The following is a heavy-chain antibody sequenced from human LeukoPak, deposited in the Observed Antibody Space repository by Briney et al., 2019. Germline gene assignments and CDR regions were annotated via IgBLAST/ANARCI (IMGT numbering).Heavy chain of an antibody. CDR1: GGSISSYY. V-gene: IGHV4-59*01. CDR3: ARDSYDSSGNYRSFDY. Sequence: SETLSLTCTVSGGSISSYYWSWIRQPPGKGLEWIGYIYYSGSTNYNPSLKSRVTISVDTSKNQFSLKLSSVTAADTAMYYGARDSYDSSGNYRSFDYWGQGTQVTVSS. J-gene: IGHJ4*02. CDR2: IYYSGST. D-gene: IGHD3-22*01.